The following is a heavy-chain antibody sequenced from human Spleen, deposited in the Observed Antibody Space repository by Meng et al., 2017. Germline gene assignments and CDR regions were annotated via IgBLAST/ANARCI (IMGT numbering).Heavy chain of an antibody. Sequence: QVQLQQGGAGLLKPSETLVLTCAVYGGSFSGYYWHWIRQPPGKGLEWIGEINQSGSTNYNPSLKSRVTISVDRSKNQFSLKLSSVTAADTAVYYCARQKVGATFYYYGMDVWGQGTTVTVSS. V-gene: IGHV4-34*01. CDR3: ARQKVGATFYYYGMDV. CDR1: GGSFSGYY. CDR2: INQSGST. J-gene: IGHJ6*02. D-gene: IGHD1-26*01.